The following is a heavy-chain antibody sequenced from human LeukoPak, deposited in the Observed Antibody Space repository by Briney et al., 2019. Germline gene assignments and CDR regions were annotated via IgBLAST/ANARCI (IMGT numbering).Heavy chain of an antibody. CDR1: GGSISSYY. CDR2: IYTSGST. V-gene: IGHV4-4*07. J-gene: IGHJ5*02. D-gene: IGHD2-2*01. Sequence: PSETLSLTCTVSGGSISSYYWSWIRQPAGKGLEWIGRIYTSGSTNYNPSLKSRVTMSVDTSKNQFSLKLSSVTAADTAVYYCARGQAGVVPADQSWLDPWGQGTLVTVSS. CDR3: ARGQAGVVPADQSWLDP.